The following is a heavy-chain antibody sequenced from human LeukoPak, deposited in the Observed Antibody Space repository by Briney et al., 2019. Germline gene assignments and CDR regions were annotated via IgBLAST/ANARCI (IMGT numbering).Heavy chain of an antibody. J-gene: IGHJ4*02. D-gene: IGHD5-12*01. CDR3: ARDSGYDYRYFDY. CDR2: FYTSGST. V-gene: IGHV4-4*07. Sequence: SETLSLTCTVSGGSISSYYWSWIWQPAGKGLEWIGRFYTSGSTNYNPSLESRVTMSVDTSKNQFSLKLSSVTAADTAVYYCARDSGYDYRYFDYWGQGTLVTVSS. CDR1: GGSISSYY.